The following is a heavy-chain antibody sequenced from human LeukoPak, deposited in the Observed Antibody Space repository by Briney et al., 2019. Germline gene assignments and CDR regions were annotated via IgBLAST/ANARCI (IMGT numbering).Heavy chain of an antibody. CDR1: GGSFSDYS. V-gene: IGHV1-69*08. CDR2: IIAILDTA. D-gene: IGHD5-12*01. Sequence: SVKVSCKASGGSFSDYSISSVRQAPGQGLEWMGRIIAILDTAHYAQKFQGRFTITADKSTTTVYMELSSLRSDDTAVYYCVRSGYDYDWFDPWGQGTLVTVSS. CDR3: VRSGYDYDWFDP. J-gene: IGHJ5*02.